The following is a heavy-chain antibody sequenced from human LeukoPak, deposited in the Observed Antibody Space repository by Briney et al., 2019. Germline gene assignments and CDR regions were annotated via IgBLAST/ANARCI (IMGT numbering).Heavy chain of an antibody. CDR3: AREPGRGDGYXYYFDY. CDR2: ISYDGSNK. Sequence: GGSLRLSCAASGFTFSSYAMHWVRQAPGKGLEWVAVISYDGSNKYYADSVKGRFTISRDNSKNTLYLQMNSLRAEDTAVYYCAREPGRGDGYXYYFDYWGQGTLVTVSS. CDR1: GFTFSSYA. V-gene: IGHV3-30-3*01. J-gene: IGHJ4*02. D-gene: IGHD5-24*01.